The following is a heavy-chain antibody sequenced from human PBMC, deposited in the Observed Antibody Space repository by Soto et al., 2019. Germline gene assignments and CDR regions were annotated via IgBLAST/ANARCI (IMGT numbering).Heavy chain of an antibody. Sequence: QVQLQESGPGLVNPSQALSLTCTVSVGSISSGGYYWSWISQHPGKGLEWLGSIYYSGSTYYNPSLKTRVTISVDTAKRPFSLKLSSVTAAATAVYYCARAGFTVTTLKKNFYFDYWGKGTLVTVSA. CDR2: IYYSGST. CDR3: ARAGFTVTTLKKNFYFDY. J-gene: IGHJ4*02. CDR1: VGSISSGGYY. D-gene: IGHD4-4*01. V-gene: IGHV4-31*03.